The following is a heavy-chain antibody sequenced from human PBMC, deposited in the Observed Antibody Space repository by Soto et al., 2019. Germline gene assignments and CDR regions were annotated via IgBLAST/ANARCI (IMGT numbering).Heavy chain of an antibody. D-gene: IGHD2-2*01. CDR1: GGTFSSYA. CDR3: ARHVPAAGYSYGMDV. J-gene: IGHJ6*02. CDR2: IIPIFGTA. V-gene: IGHV1-69*12. Sequence: QVQLVQSGAEVKKPGSSVKVSCKASGGTFSSYAISWVRQAPGQGLEWMGGIIPIFGTANYAQKFQGRVTITADESTSTASMELSSLKSEDTAVYYCARHVPAAGYSYGMDVWGPGTTVTVSS.